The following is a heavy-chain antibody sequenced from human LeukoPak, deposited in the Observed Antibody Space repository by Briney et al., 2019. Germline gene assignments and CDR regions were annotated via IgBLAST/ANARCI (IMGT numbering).Heavy chain of an antibody. V-gene: IGHV1-2*06. J-gene: IGHJ4*02. D-gene: IGHD6-13*01. CDR1: GYTFTGYY. CDR2: INPNSGGT. CDR3: ASGPIAAAGTMGY. Sequence: ASVKVSCKASGYTFTGYYMHWVRQAPGQGLEWMGRINPNSGGTNYAQKFQGRVTMTEDTSTDTAYMELSSLRSEDTAVYYCASGPIAAAGTMGYWGQGTLVTVSS.